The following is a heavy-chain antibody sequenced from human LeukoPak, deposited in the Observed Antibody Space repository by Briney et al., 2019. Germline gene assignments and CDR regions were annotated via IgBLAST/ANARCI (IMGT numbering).Heavy chain of an antibody. CDR3: ATRSPFRGVDY. CDR1: GGSISSSSYY. D-gene: IGHD3-10*01. CDR2: IYYSGST. J-gene: IGHJ4*02. Sequence: SETLSLTCTVSGGSISSSSYYWGWIRQPPGKGLEWIGSIYYSGSTYYNPSLKSRVTISVDTSKNQFSLKLSSVTAADTAVYYCATRSPFRGVDYWGQGTLVTVSS. V-gene: IGHV4-39*07.